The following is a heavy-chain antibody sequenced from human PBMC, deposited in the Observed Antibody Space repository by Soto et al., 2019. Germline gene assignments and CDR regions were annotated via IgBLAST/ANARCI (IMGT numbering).Heavy chain of an antibody. CDR1: GFTFSSYS. CDR3: ARDAEFIYSGYDLLVAGIDY. V-gene: IGHV3-21*01. J-gene: IGHJ4*02. Sequence: GGSLRLSCAASGFTFSSYSMNWVRQAPGKGLEWVSSISSSSSYIYYADSVKGRFTISRDNAKNSLYLQMNSLRAEDTAVYYCARDAEFIYSGYDLLVAGIDYWGQGTLVTVSS. D-gene: IGHD5-12*01. CDR2: ISSSSSYI.